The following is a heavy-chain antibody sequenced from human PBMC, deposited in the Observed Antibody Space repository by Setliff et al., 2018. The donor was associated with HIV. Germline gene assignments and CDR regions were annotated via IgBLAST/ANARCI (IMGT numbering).Heavy chain of an antibody. CDR2: IYYGGST. V-gene: IGHV4-34*01. CDR1: GGSFSDHY. J-gene: IGHJ3*01. CDR3: ARGTRVGANDAFDV. Sequence: SETLSLTCAVYGGSFSDHYWTWIRQPPGKRLEWLGSIYYGGSTSYNPSLSSRLTISVDTSKNQVSLRLSSVTAADTAVYYCARGTRVGANDAFDVWGQGTMVTVSS. D-gene: IGHD1-26*01.